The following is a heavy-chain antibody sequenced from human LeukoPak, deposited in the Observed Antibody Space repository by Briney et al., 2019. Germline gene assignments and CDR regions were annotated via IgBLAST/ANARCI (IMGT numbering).Heavy chain of an antibody. J-gene: IGHJ1*01. CDR3: ARAVGYCDGVNCRAEHFQH. V-gene: IGHV4-59*11. CDR2: IYYSGST. CDR1: GGSISSHY. Sequence: PSETLSLTCTVSGGSISSHYWNWIRQPPGKGLEWIGYIYYSGSTSYNPSLKSRVTISVDTSKKQFSLKLTSVTAADTAVYYCARAVGYCDGVNCRAEHFQHWGQGTLVTVSS. D-gene: IGHD2-15*01.